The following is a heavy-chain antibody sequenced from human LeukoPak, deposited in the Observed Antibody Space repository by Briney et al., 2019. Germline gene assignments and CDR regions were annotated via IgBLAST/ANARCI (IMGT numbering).Heavy chain of an antibody. D-gene: IGHD3-10*01. CDR3: ARNFGEFSVIDY. Sequence: SETLSLTCTVSGYSISSGYYWGWIRQPPGKGLEWIGNIHESGSIYYNPSLKSRVSFSVDTSKNQFSLKLSSVTAAGTAVYYCARNFGEFSVIDYWGQGTLVTVSS. CDR2: IHESGSI. V-gene: IGHV4-38-2*02. CDR1: GYSISSGYY. J-gene: IGHJ4*02.